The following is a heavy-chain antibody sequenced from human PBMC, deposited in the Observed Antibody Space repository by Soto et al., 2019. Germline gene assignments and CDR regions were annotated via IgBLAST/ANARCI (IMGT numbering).Heavy chain of an antibody. V-gene: IGHV1-3*01. Sequence: QVQLVQSGAEVNKPGASVKVSCKASGYTFTSYAMHWVRQAPGQRLEWMGWINAGNGNTKFSQKFQGRVTITRDTSASTAYMEMSSLRSEDTAVYYCAREGRELPFDYWGQGTLVTVSS. CDR1: GYTFTSYA. CDR2: INAGNGNT. D-gene: IGHD1-26*01. CDR3: AREGRELPFDY. J-gene: IGHJ4*02.